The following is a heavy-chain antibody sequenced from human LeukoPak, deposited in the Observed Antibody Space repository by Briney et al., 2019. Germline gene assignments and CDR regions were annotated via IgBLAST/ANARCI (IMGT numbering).Heavy chain of an antibody. V-gene: IGHV1-2*02. CDR1: GYTFTGYY. Sequence: ASVKVSFKASGYTFTGYYMHWVRQAPGQGLEWMGWINPNSGGTNYAQKFQGRVTMTRDTSISTAYMELSRLRSDDTAVYYCARDPYGTRYFDLWGRGTLVTVSS. D-gene: IGHD3-10*01. J-gene: IGHJ2*01. CDR2: INPNSGGT. CDR3: ARDPYGTRYFDL.